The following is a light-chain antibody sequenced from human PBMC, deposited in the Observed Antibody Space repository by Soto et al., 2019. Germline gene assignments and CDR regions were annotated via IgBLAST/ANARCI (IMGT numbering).Light chain of an antibody. CDR3: CSFAGLNTLL. CDR1: SSDVGSYNL. V-gene: IGLV2-23*01. J-gene: IGLJ2*01. Sequence: QSALTQPDSVSGSPGQSITISCTGTSSDVGSYNLVSWYQQHPGKAPKLMIYEGSKRPSGVSNRFSGSKSGNTASLTISGLQAEDEADYYCCSFAGLNTLLFGGGTKVTVL. CDR2: EGS.